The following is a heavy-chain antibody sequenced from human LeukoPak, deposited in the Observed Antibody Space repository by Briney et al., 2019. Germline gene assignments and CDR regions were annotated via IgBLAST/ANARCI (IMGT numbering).Heavy chain of an antibody. D-gene: IGHD6-13*01. Sequence: GGSLRLSCAASGFTFSSYAMGWVRQAPGKGLEWVSAVSDSGGSTYYADSVKGRFTISRDNSKNTLYLQMNSLRAEDTAVYYCANAILYTSSWVDYWGQGTLVIVSS. J-gene: IGHJ4*02. CDR3: ANAILYTSSWVDY. CDR2: VSDSGGST. CDR1: GFTFSSYA. V-gene: IGHV3-23*01.